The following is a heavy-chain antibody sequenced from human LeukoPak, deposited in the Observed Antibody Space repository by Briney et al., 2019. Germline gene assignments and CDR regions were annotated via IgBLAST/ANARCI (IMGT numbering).Heavy chain of an antibody. CDR2: ISGSGGST. Sequence: GGSLRLSCAASGFTFSSYAMSWVRQAPGKGLEWVSAISGSGGSTYYADSVKGRFTISRDNSKNTLYLQMNSLRAEDTAVYYCAKDLIIYGGDCYYWYFDLWGRGTLVTVSS. J-gene: IGHJ2*01. D-gene: IGHD2-21*02. V-gene: IGHV3-23*01. CDR3: AKDLIIYGGDCYYWYFDL. CDR1: GFTFSSYA.